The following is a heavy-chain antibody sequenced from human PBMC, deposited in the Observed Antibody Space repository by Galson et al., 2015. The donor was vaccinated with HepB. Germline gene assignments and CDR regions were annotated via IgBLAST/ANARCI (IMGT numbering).Heavy chain of an antibody. CDR3: ARQTRYCSGGSCYLSY. Sequence: SLRLSCAASGFTFSDYYMSWIRQAPGKGLEWVSYISSSSSYTNYADSVKGRFTISRDNAKNSLYLQMNSLRAEDTAVYYCARQTRYCSGGSCYLSYWGQGTLVTVSS. J-gene: IGHJ4*02. V-gene: IGHV3-11*06. CDR2: ISSSSSYT. CDR1: GFTFSDYY. D-gene: IGHD2-15*01.